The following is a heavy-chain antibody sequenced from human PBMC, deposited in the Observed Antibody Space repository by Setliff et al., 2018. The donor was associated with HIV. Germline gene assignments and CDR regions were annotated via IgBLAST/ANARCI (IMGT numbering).Heavy chain of an antibody. CDR2: IFYSGGT. D-gene: IGHD5-18*01. CDR1: GGSLNRYY. CDR3: ARRTYSPGPFWYFDI. J-gene: IGHJ2*01. V-gene: IGHV4-59*12. Sequence: SETLSLTCSVSGGSLNRYYWSWIRQAPGKGLEWLGYIFYSGGTNYNSHPSLKSRVSILVDTSTNQFSLRLSSLTAADTAVYYCARRTYSPGPFWYFDIWG.